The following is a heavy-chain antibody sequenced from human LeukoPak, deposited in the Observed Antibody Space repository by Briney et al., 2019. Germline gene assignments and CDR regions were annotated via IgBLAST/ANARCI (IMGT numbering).Heavy chain of an antibody. CDR1: GGSISSYY. D-gene: IGHD3-22*01. CDR3: ARATYDSSGITTCWFDP. V-gene: IGHV4-59*01. CDR2: IYYSGST. J-gene: IGHJ5*02. Sequence: SENLSLTCTVSGGSISSYYWSWIRQPPGKGLEWIGYIYYSGSTNYNPSLKSRVTISVDTSKNQFSLKLSSVTAADTAVYYCARATYDSSGITTCWFDPWGQGTLVTVSS.